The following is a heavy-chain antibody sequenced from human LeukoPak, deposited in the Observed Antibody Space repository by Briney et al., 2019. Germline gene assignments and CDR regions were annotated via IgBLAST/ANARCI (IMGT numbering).Heavy chain of an antibody. Sequence: PGGSLRLSCVVSGFTFSSYSINWVRQAPGKGLEWVSRINSDESSTNYADSVKGRFTISRDNAKNTLYLQMSSLRAEDTAVYYCARVDVGSSWYIVYWGQGTLVTVSS. CDR1: GFTFSSYS. V-gene: IGHV3-74*01. J-gene: IGHJ4*02. D-gene: IGHD6-13*01. CDR2: INSDESST. CDR3: ARVDVGSSWYIVY.